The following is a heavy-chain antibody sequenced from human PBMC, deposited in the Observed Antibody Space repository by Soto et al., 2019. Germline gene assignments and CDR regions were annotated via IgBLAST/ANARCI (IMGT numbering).Heavy chain of an antibody. CDR3: EGDQITAVTINDYYGMDV. V-gene: IGHV1-2*02. Sequence: QVQLVQSGAEVKKPGASVKVSCKASGYSFADYYMHWVRQAPGQGLEWMGWINPDSGGTNYAQKFQARVTMTRESSITIAYMELPALRSDDTAVYYCEGDQITAVTINDYYGMDVRSQGTTVTVS. D-gene: IGHD4-17*01. CDR2: INPDSGGT. J-gene: IGHJ6*02. CDR1: GYSFADYY.